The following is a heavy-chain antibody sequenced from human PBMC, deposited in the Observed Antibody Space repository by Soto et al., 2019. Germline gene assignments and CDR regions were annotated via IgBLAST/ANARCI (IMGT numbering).Heavy chain of an antibody. Sequence: ASVKVSCKVSGYTLIELSMHWVRQAPGKGLEWMGGFDPEDGSTSYAQKFQGRVTMTRDTSTSTVYMELSSLRSEDTAVYYCARDLFSSGPFSYYYYYYGMDVWGQGTTVTVSS. CDR2: FDPEDGST. CDR1: GYTLIELS. CDR3: ARDLFSSGPFSYYYYYYGMDV. V-gene: IGHV1-24*01. D-gene: IGHD3-10*01. J-gene: IGHJ6*02.